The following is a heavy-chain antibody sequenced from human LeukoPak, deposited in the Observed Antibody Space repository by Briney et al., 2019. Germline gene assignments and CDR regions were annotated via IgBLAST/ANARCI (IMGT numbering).Heavy chain of an antibody. CDR3: ARVGGGGGYSGYDPEGYYGMDV. J-gene: IGHJ6*02. Sequence: ASVKVSCKASGYTFTSYGISWVRQAPGQGLEWMGWISAYNGNTNYAQKLQGRVTMTTDTSTSTAYMELRSLRSDDTAVYYCARVGGGGGYSGYDPEGYYGMDVWGQGTTVTVSS. V-gene: IGHV1-18*01. CDR1: GYTFTSYG. D-gene: IGHD5-12*01. CDR2: ISAYNGNT.